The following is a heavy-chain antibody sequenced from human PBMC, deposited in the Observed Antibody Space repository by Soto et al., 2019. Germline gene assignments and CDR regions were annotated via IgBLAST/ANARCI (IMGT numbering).Heavy chain of an antibody. J-gene: IGHJ5*02. CDR3: ARVPDGRLNWLDP. V-gene: IGHV4-30-2*01. CDR1: GGSISSNLYS. Sequence: SETLSLTCGVSGGSISSNLYSWSWIRQPRGNGLEWIGDIHHSESTHYNPSLESRVTISVDRSRNQFSLRLTSVTAADTAVYYCARVPDGRLNWLDPSGPGVMVTVFS. D-gene: IGHD1-26*01. CDR2: IHHSEST.